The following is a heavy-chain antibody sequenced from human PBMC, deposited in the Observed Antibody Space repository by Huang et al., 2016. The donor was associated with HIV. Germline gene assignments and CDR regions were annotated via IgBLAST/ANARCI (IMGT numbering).Heavy chain of an antibody. D-gene: IGHD2-2*01. V-gene: IGHV5-51*03. CDR1: GYTFTNYW. CDR2: ILPGDSDT. Sequence: EVQLVQSGAEVKKPGESLKISCKASGYTFTNYWLVWMRQKSGKGLEWGGIILPGDSDTRYRPSFQGQVTISAVKSINTAYLQWSSLKASDTATYYCARIEVPAAYYYMDVWGKGTTVTVYS. CDR3: ARIEVPAAYYYMDV. J-gene: IGHJ6*03.